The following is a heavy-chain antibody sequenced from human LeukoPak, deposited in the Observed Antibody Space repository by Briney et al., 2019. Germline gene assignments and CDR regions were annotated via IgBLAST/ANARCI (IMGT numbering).Heavy chain of an antibody. D-gene: IGHD3-22*01. J-gene: IGHJ5*02. Sequence: SVKVSCKASGGTFSSYAISWVRQAPGQGLEWMGRIIPILGIANYAQKFQGRVTITADKSTSTAYMGLSSLRSEDTAVYYCARDHYYDTHSTWGQGTLVTVSS. CDR3: ARDHYYDTHST. CDR1: GGTFSSYA. V-gene: IGHV1-69*04. CDR2: IIPILGIA.